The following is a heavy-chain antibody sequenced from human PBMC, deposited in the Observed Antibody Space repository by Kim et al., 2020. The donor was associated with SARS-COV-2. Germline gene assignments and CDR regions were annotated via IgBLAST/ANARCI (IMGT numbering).Heavy chain of an antibody. D-gene: IGHD3-3*01. J-gene: IGHJ6*02. V-gene: IGHV4-4*07. CDR3: ARGSSWVREWLPNYYYYYGMDV. Sequence: SETLSLTCTVSGGSISSYYWSWIRQPAGKGLEWIGRIYTSGSTNYNPSLKSRVTMSVDTSKNQFSLKLSSVTAADTAVYYCARGSSWVREWLPNYYYYYGMDVWGQGTTVTVSS. CDR1: GGSISSYY. CDR2: IYTSGST.